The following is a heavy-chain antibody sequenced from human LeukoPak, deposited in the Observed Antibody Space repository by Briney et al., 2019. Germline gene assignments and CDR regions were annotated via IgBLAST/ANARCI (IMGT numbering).Heavy chain of an antibody. Sequence: PSETLSLTCVVSGGSISSTSYYWGWIRQPPGKGLEWIGSIYYSGSTYYNPSLKSRVTISVDTSKNQFSLKLSSVTAADTAVYYCARGVSGSPWDYWGQGTLVTVSS. CDR1: GGSISSTSYY. CDR3: ARGVSGSPWDY. J-gene: IGHJ4*02. D-gene: IGHD1-26*01. CDR2: IYYSGST. V-gene: IGHV4-39*01.